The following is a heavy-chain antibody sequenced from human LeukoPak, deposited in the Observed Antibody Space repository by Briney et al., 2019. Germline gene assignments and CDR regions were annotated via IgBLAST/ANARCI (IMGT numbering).Heavy chain of an antibody. Sequence: SQTLSLTCVISGDSVSMTNAAWNWIRQSPSRGLEWLGRTYYRTKWYSDSAVSVKSRIIINPDTSKNQFSLQLNSVTPEDTAVYYCARGGSGMTVALFDQWGQGTPVTVSS. CDR1: GDSVSMTNAA. D-gene: IGHD6-19*01. J-gene: IGHJ4*02. CDR2: TYYRTKWYS. CDR3: ARGGSGMTVALFDQ. V-gene: IGHV6-1*01.